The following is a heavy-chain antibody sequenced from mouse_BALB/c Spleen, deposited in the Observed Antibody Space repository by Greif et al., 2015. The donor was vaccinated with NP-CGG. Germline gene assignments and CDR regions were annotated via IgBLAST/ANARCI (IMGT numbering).Heavy chain of an antibody. D-gene: IGHD1-1*01. CDR1: GYSFTGYS. CDR2: IIPYNGAT. CDR3: ARYYYGSSYFDS. V-gene: IGHV1-31*01. Sequence: DVKLQESGPELVTPGASVRISCKASGYSFTGYSMHWVRQSHVKSLEWIGRIIPYNGATTYNQNFKDKSSLTVDESSRTASIDLHSLTSEDSAVYYCARYYYGSSYFDSWGQGTTLTVSS. J-gene: IGHJ2*01.